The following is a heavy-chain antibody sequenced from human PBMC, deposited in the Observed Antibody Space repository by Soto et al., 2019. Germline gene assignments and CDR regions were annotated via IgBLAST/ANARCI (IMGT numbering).Heavy chain of an antibody. V-gene: IGHV1-18*01. J-gene: IGHJ6*02. CDR2: ISAYDGNT. Sequence: ASVKLSCEACGYRYTSYGIDWVRQAPGQGLEWLGWISAYDGNTKYAQILQGRVSLTTDTSTNTAYMELRSLRSDDTAMYFCARGGYYDSSGSRNYYYYGMNVWGQGTTVTVSS. CDR1: GYRYTSYG. D-gene: IGHD3-22*01. CDR3: ARGGYYDSSGSRNYYYYGMNV.